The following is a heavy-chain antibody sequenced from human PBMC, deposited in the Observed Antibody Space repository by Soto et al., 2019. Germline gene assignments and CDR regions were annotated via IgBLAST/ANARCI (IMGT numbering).Heavy chain of an antibody. D-gene: IGHD2-8*01. CDR3: AKVRLTDYLRYAPHL. V-gene: IGHV3-23*01. CDR1: GFTFNNYA. Sequence: EVQLLESGGGLVQPGGSLRLACAASGFTFNNYAMNWVRQAPGRGLEWVSIISPNGDSTYYADSVKGRFTISRDNSQNTVFLQMNRLRAEDTAIYFCAKVRLTDYLRYAPHLWGQGTLVTVSS. J-gene: IGHJ3*01. CDR2: ISPNGDST.